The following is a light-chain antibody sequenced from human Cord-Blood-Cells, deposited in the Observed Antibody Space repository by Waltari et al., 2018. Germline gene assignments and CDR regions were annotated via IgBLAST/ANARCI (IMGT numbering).Light chain of an antibody. CDR3: QQSYSTLIT. CDR1: QSISSY. CDR2: AAS. Sequence: DIQMTQSPSSLSASVGDRVTITCRASQSISSYLNWYQQKPGKAPKLLIYAASSLQSGVPSRFSGSGSWTDVTLTISSLQPEDFATYYCQQSYSTLITFGQWTRLEIK. V-gene: IGKV1-39*01. J-gene: IGKJ5*01.